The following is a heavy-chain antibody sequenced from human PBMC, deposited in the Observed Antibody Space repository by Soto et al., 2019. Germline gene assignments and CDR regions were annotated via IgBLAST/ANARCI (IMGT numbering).Heavy chain of an antibody. D-gene: IGHD3-22*01. CDR1: RLTINTNA. Sequence: EVQLLESGGGLAQPGGSLTLSCAAPRLTINTNAMSWVRQAPGKGLEWVSMIRESSGGTDYAESVKGRFTISRDNSRNMVFLQMNSLRAEDTAVYYCAKERGDNTGYPIFDSWGQGTLVTVSS. V-gene: IGHV3-23*01. J-gene: IGHJ4*02. CDR3: AKERGDNTGYPIFDS. CDR2: IRESSGGT.